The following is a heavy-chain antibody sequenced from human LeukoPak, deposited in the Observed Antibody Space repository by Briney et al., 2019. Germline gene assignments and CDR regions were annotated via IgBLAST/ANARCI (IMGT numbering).Heavy chain of an antibody. V-gene: IGHV3-33*01. CDR3: ARGRPTAAGDY. CDR1: GFTFSSYG. CDR2: IWYDGSNK. Sequence: GGSLRLSCAASGFTFSSYGMHWVRQAPGKGLEWVAVIWYDGSNKYYADSVKGRFTISRDNSKNTLYLQMNSLRAEDTAVYYCARGRPTAAGDYWGQGTLVTVSS. J-gene: IGHJ4*02. D-gene: IGHD6-13*01.